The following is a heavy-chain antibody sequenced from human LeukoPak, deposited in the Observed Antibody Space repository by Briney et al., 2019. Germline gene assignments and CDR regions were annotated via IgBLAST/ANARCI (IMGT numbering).Heavy chain of an antibody. Sequence: PGGSLRLSCAASGFTFSSYGMHWVRQAPGKGLEWVAFIRYDGSNKYYADSVKGRFTISRDNSKNTLYLQMNSLRAEDTAVYYCAKGVDFWSAKGVGYYYYMDVWGKGTTVTVSS. J-gene: IGHJ6*03. CDR3: AKGVDFWSAKGVGYYYYMDV. CDR1: GFTFSSYG. V-gene: IGHV3-30*02. D-gene: IGHD3-3*01. CDR2: IRYDGSNK.